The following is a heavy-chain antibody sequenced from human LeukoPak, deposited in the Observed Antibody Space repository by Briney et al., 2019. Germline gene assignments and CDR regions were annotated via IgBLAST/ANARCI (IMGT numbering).Heavy chain of an antibody. CDR1: GFTFSSYG. V-gene: IGHV3-33*01. CDR3: ARDFAPNGAARDYYYYGMDV. Sequence: GGSLRLSCAASGFTFSSYGMHWVRQAPGKGLEWVAVIWYDGSNKYYADSVKGRFTISGDNSKNTLYLQMNSLRAEDTAVYYCARDFAPNGAARDYYYYGMDVWGQGTTVTVSS. CDR2: IWYDGSNK. J-gene: IGHJ6*02. D-gene: IGHD6-6*01.